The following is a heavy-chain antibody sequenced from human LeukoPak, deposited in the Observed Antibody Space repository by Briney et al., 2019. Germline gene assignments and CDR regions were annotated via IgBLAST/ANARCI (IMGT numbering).Heavy chain of an antibody. CDR2: IYYSGST. CDR3: ARLHADTTMTPYYYYIYV. D-gene: IGHD5-18*01. CDR1: GGSISGYY. V-gene: IGHV4-59*08. J-gene: IGHJ6*03. Sequence: SETLCLSCTVSGGSISGYYWSWIRQPPGKGLEWIGYIYYSGSTNYNPSLKSRVTISVDTSKNQFSLKLSSVTAADTAVYYCARLHADTTMTPYYYYIYVWGKGTTLTVSS.